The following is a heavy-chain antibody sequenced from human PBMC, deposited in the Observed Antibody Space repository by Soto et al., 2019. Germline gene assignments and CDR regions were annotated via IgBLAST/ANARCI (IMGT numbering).Heavy chain of an antibody. CDR1: GFTFSSYS. Sequence: PGGSLRLSCAASGFTFSSYSMNWVRQAPGKGLEWVSSISSSSSYIYYADSVKGRFTISRDNAKNSLYLQMNSLRAEDTAVYYCARGRYSSSWTSYYYYGMDVWGQGTTVTVSS. J-gene: IGHJ6*02. CDR3: ARGRYSSSWTSYYYYGMDV. CDR2: ISSSSSYI. V-gene: IGHV3-21*01. D-gene: IGHD6-13*01.